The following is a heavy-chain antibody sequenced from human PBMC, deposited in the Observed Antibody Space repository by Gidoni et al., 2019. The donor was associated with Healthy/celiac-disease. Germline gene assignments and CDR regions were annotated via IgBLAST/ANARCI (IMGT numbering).Heavy chain of an antibody. Sequence: EVQLVESGGGLVKPGGSLRLSCAASGFTLSSYSMNWVRQAPGKGLEWVSSISSSSSYIYYADSVKGRFTISRDNAKNSLHLQMNSLRAEDTAVYYCASLNEYSSSSRAVGWIGYGMDVWGQGTTVTVSS. V-gene: IGHV3-21*01. D-gene: IGHD6-6*01. J-gene: IGHJ6*02. CDR2: ISSSSSYI. CDR1: GFTLSSYS. CDR3: ASLNEYSSSSRAVGWIGYGMDV.